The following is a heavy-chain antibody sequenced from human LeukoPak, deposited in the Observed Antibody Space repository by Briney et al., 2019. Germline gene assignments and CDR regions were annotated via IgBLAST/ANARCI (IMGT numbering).Heavy chain of an antibody. CDR2: IKEDGSEQ. D-gene: IGHD6-19*01. CDR1: GSTFSSHW. Sequence: GGSLRLSCAASGSTFSSHWMHWVRQAPGEGLEWVANIKEDGSEQYYVDSVKGRFTITRDNAKNLLYLQVNSLRAEDTAVYYCARDVSNSGWYEGTFDVWGQGTMVTVSS. CDR3: ARDVSNSGWYEGTFDV. J-gene: IGHJ3*01. V-gene: IGHV3-7*03.